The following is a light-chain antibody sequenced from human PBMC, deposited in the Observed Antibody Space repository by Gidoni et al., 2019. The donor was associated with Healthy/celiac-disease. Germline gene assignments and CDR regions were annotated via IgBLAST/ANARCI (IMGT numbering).Light chain of an antibody. J-gene: IGKJ4*01. CDR3: QQRSNWPLT. CDR1: QSVSSY. CDR2: DAS. Sequence: PATLSLSPGERATLSCRASQSVSSYLAWYQQKPGQAPRLLIYDASNRATGIPARFSGSGSGTDFTLTISSLEPEDFAVYYCQQRSNWPLTFXGXTKVEIK. V-gene: IGKV3-11*01.